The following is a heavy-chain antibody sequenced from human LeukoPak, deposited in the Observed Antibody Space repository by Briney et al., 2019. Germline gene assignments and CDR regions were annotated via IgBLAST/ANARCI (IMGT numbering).Heavy chain of an antibody. D-gene: IGHD6-13*01. CDR1: GGSISSYY. V-gene: IGHV4-59*01. J-gene: IGHJ6*02. CDR2: IYYSGST. CDR3: ARARGQLTPYYYYGMDV. Sequence: SETLSLTCTVSGGSISSYYWSWTRQPPGKGLEWIGYIYYSGSTNYNPSLKSRVTISVDTSKNQFSLKLSSVTAADTAVYYCARARGQLTPYYYYGMDVWGQGTTVTVSS.